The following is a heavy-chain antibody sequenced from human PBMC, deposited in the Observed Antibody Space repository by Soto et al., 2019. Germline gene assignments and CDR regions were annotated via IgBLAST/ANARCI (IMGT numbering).Heavy chain of an antibody. CDR2: IYYSGST. Sequence: SETLSLTCTVSGGSISSGGYYWSWIRQHPGKGLEWIGYIYYSGSTYYNPSLKSRVTISVDTSKNQFSLKLSSVTAADTAVYYCARDRYSSSWYYYYGMDVWGQGTTVTV. J-gene: IGHJ6*02. D-gene: IGHD6-13*01. CDR3: ARDRYSSSWYYYYGMDV. V-gene: IGHV4-31*03. CDR1: GGSISSGGYY.